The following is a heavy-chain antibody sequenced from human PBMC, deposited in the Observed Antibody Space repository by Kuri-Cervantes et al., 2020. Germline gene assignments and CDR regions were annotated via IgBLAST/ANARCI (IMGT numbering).Heavy chain of an antibody. CDR1: GFTLSSYA. D-gene: IGHD5-18*01. J-gene: IGHJ3*02. CDR3: AKEGYSYGTGAFDI. V-gene: IGHV3-23*01. CDR2: LSGSGGST. Sequence: GGSLRLSCAASGFTLSSYAMSWVRQAPGKGLEWVSTLSGSGGSTYYADSVKGRFTISRDNSKNTLYLQMNSLRAEDTAVYYCAKEGYSYGTGAFDIWGQGTMVTVSS.